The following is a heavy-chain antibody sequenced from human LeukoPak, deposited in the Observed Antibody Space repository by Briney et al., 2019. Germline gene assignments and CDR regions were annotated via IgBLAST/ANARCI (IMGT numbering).Heavy chain of an antibody. CDR2: ISSSSSTI. J-gene: IGHJ4*02. D-gene: IGHD6-6*01. V-gene: IGHV3-48*01. CDR3: ARDGGIAARPELDY. Sequence: GGSLRLSCAASGFTFSSYSMNWVRQAPGKGLEWVSYISSSSSTIYYADSVKGRLTISRDNAKNSLYLQMNSLRAEDTAVYYCARDGGIAARPELDYWGQGTLVTVSS. CDR1: GFTFSSYS.